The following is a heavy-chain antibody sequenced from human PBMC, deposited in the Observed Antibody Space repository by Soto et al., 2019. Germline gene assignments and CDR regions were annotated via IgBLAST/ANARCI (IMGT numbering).Heavy chain of an antibody. CDR1: GYTFTNYV. CDR3: ARDAGGGSYLAY. CDR2: ISPFNGHT. V-gene: IGHV1-18*01. Sequence: QVQLVQSGGEVKKPGASVKVSCKPAGYTFTNYVISWVRQAPGQGLEWMGWISPFNGHTKYAQKFQDRVTLTTDTSTGTAYMELRSLRFDGAGVYYCARDAGGGSYLAYWGQGTLVAVSS. J-gene: IGHJ4*02. D-gene: IGHD1-26*01.